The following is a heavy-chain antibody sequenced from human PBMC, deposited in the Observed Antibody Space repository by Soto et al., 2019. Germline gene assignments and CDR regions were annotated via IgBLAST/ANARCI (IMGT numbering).Heavy chain of an antibody. J-gene: IGHJ4*02. CDR2: ISYDGSNK. Sequence: GGSLRLSCAASGFTFSSYGMHWVRQAPGKGLEWVAVISYDGSNKYYADSVKGRFTISRDNSKNTLYLQMNSLRAEDTAVYYCAKDISVLYYFDYWGQGTLVTVSS. CDR3: AKDISVLYYFDY. V-gene: IGHV3-30*18. CDR1: GFTFSSYG. D-gene: IGHD3-3*01.